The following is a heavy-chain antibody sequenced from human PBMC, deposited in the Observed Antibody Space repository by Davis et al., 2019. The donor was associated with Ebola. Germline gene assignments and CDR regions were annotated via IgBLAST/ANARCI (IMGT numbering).Heavy chain of an antibody. CDR2: IYYSGST. CDR1: GGSISSYY. CDR3: ARDVDIVATVLGGMDV. D-gene: IGHD5-12*01. Sequence: SETLSLTCTVSGGSISSYYWSWIRQPPGKGLEWIGYIYYSGSTNYNPSLKSRVTISVDTSKNQFSLKLSSVTAADTAVYYCARDVDIVATVLGGMDVWGQGTTVTVSS. J-gene: IGHJ6*02. V-gene: IGHV4-59*12.